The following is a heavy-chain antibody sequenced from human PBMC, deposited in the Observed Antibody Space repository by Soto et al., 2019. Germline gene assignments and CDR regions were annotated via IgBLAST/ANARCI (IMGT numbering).Heavy chain of an antibody. CDR1: GFTFSSYS. Sequence: GGSLRLSCAASGFTFSSYSMNWVRQAPGKGLEWVSSISSSSSYIYYADSVKGRFTISRDNAKNSLFLQMNSLRAEDTAVYYCARVGTRDSSSWSYYYGMDVWGQGTTVTVSS. D-gene: IGHD6-13*01. V-gene: IGHV3-21*01. CDR2: ISSSSSYI. CDR3: ARVGTRDSSSWSYYYGMDV. J-gene: IGHJ6*02.